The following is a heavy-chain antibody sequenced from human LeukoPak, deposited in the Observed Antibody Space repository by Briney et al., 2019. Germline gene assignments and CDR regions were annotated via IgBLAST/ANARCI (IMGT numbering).Heavy chain of an antibody. Sequence: SETLSLTCAVSGYSISSGYYWGWIRQPPGKGLEWIGSIYHSGSTYYNPSLKSRVTLSVDTSKNQFSLKLNSVTAADMAVYYCARQRGRNWFDPWGQGTLVTVSS. J-gene: IGHJ5*02. V-gene: IGHV4-38-2*01. D-gene: IGHD3-16*01. CDR3: ARQRGRNWFDP. CDR2: IYHSGST. CDR1: GYSISSGYY.